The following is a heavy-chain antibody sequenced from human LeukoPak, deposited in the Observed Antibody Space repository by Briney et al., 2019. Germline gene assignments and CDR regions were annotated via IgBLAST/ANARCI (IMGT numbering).Heavy chain of an antibody. V-gene: IGHV3-33*03. J-gene: IGHJ4*02. D-gene: IGHD6-13*01. CDR2: TSSDGRNK. Sequence: PGGSLRLSCAASGLTFSSYVMQWVRQAPGKGLEWVAVTSSDGRNKYYADSVKGRFTISRDNAKNSLYLQMNSLRAEDTAVYYCASGLIAAAVRDYWGQGTLVTVSS. CDR1: GLTFSSYV. CDR3: ASGLIAAAVRDY.